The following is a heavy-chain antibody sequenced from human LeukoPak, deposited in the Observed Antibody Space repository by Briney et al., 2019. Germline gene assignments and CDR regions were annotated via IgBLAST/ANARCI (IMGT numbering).Heavy chain of an antibody. CDR2: ISDSGDST. CDR1: EFTFRNYA. CDR3: GNLGARDGFDI. Sequence: PGGSLRLSCAASEFTFRNYAMSWVRQAPGKGLEWVSAISDSGDSTFYADSVKGRFTISRDNSKSTLDLQMNSLRVEDTAVYYCGNLGARDGFDIWGQGTVVTVSS. J-gene: IGHJ3*02. D-gene: IGHD1-26*01. V-gene: IGHV3-23*01.